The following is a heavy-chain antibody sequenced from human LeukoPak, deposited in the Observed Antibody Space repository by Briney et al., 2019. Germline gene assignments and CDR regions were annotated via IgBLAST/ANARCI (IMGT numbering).Heavy chain of an antibody. J-gene: IGHJ4*02. CDR1: GGSISSSSYY. D-gene: IGHD3-3*02. Sequence: SETLSLTCTVSGGSISSSSYYWSWIRQPPGKGLEWIGYIYYSGSTNYNPSLKSRVTISVDTSKNQFSLKLSSVTAADTAVYYCARTSITNFDYWGQGTLVTVSS. CDR3: ARTSITNFDY. CDR2: IYYSGST. V-gene: IGHV4-61*01.